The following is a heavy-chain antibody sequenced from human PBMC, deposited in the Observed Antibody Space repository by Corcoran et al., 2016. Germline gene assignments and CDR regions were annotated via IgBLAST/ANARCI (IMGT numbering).Heavy chain of an antibody. CDR3: ARGSATMVRGVIKRYYYYGMDV. CDR1: GFTFSSYG. Sequence: QVQLVESGGGVVQPGRSLRLSCAASGFTFSSYGMHWVRQAPGKGLEWVAVIWYDGSNKYYADSVKGRFTISRDNSKNTLYLQMNSLRAEDTAVYYCARGSATMVRGVIKRYYYYGMDVWGQGTTVTVSS. V-gene: IGHV3-33*01. D-gene: IGHD3-10*01. J-gene: IGHJ6*02. CDR2: IWYDGSNK.